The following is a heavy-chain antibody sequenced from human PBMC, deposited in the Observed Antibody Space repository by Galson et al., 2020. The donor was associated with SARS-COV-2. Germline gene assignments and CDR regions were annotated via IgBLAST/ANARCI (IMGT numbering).Heavy chain of an antibody. Sequence: SATLSLTCAVSGTSISSGPYSWHWIRQPPAKGLTWMGYLPLNGSPYYNRSLKSRVTISGDRSKNQFSLRLSSVTAADTAVYYCARLHYGEYAPEAFDIWGPGTRVTVAS. CDR3: ARLHYGEYAPEAFDI. D-gene: IGHD4-17*01. J-gene: IGHJ3*02. CDR2: LPLNGSP. V-gene: IGHV4-30-2*01. CDR1: GTSISSGPYS.